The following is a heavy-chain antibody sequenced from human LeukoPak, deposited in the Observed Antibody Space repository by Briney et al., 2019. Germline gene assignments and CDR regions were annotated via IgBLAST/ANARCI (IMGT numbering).Heavy chain of an antibody. D-gene: IGHD5-18*01. CDR3: ARGTRIQYGMDV. CDR1: GGSFSGYY. V-gene: IGHV4-34*01. J-gene: IGHJ6*02. Sequence: SETLSLTCAVYGGSFSGYYWSWIRQPPGKGLEWIGEINHSGSTNYNPSFKSRVTISVDTSKNQFSLKLSSVTAADTAVYYCARGTRIQYGMDVWGQGTTVTVSS. CDR2: INHSGST.